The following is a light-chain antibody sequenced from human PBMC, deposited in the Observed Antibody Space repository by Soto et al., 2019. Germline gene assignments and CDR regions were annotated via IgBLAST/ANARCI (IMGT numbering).Light chain of an antibody. J-gene: IGKJ1*01. CDR1: QSVSSSY. V-gene: IGKV3-20*01. CDR3: QQYGISPRT. Sequence: ENVLTQSPGTLSLSPGERATLSCRASQSVSSSYLAWYQQKPGQAPRPLIYDASSRATGIPDRSSGSGSGADFTLTISSLEPEDFAVYFCQQYGISPRTFGQGTKV. CDR2: DAS.